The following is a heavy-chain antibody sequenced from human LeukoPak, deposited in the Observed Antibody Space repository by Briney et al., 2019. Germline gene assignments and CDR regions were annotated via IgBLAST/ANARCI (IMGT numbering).Heavy chain of an antibody. CDR2: IYYSGST. CDR1: GGSISSSSYY. CDR3: ARQSGFYSNSSYYYYGMDV. J-gene: IGHJ6*02. D-gene: IGHD4-11*01. V-gene: IGHV4-39*01. Sequence: SETQSLTCTVSGGSISSSSYYWGWIRQPPGKGLEWIGSIYYSGSTYYNPSLKSRVTISVDTSKNQFSLKLSSVTAADTAVYYCARQSGFYSNSSYYYYGMDVWGQGTTVTVCS.